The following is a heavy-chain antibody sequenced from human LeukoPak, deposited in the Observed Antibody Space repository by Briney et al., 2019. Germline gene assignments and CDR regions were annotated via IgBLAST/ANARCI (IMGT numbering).Heavy chain of an antibody. CDR2: VSFDGRNK. V-gene: IGHV3-30*04. Sequence: GGSLRLSCVVSGFTFSSYAMHWVRQAPGKGLDWVAVVSFDGRNKYYADSVKGRFTISRDNSKNTLYLQMNSLRAEDTAVYYCARAHTYCSGGSCYSYYYYYYGMDVWGQGTTVTVSS. CDR1: GFTFSSYA. CDR3: ARAHTYCSGGSCYSYYYYYYGMDV. J-gene: IGHJ6*02. D-gene: IGHD2-15*01.